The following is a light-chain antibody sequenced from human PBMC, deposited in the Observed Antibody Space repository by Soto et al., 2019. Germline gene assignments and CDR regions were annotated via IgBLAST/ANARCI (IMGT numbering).Light chain of an antibody. CDR2: GNN. Sequence: QSVLTQSPSVSGAPGQRVSISCTGTSSNIGAGFDVHWYQQLPATAPKLLIYGNNNRPSGVPDRFSGSKSGTSASLAITGLQAEDEADYYCQSYATNLSGGSVFGPGTKLTVL. CDR1: SSNIGAGFD. V-gene: IGLV1-40*01. CDR3: QSYATNLSGGSV. J-gene: IGLJ1*01.